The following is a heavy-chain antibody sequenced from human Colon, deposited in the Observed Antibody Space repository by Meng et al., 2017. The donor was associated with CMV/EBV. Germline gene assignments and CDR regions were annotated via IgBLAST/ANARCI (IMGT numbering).Heavy chain of an antibody. J-gene: IGHJ5*01. CDR3: ARDFHDGFDF. D-gene: IGHD2-8*01. CDR1: GFTFSGDC. V-gene: IGHV3-11*01. CDR2: ITDGVRNK. Sequence: QVQPEGTGPGLAEPVPSLTSAVTVYGFTFSGDCKSWKQQPAGKGLEWVGFITDGVRNKYHASVMNSGDKSSSKHYKDLRRLRTDSTAADYSAWYYGARDFHDGFDFWGQGTLVTVSS.